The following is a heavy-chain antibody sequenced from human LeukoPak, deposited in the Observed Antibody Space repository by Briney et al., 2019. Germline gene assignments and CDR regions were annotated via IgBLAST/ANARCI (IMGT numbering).Heavy chain of an antibody. D-gene: IGHD4-17*01. J-gene: IGHJ6*02. Sequence: ASVKVSCKASGYTFTSYDINWVRQATGQGLEWMGWMNPNSGNTGYAQKFQGRVTMTRNTSISTAYMELSSLRSEDTAVYYCARVSPYYGDYGLFAYYGMDVWGQGTTVTVSS. V-gene: IGHV1-8*01. CDR3: ARVSPYYGDYGLFAYYGMDV. CDR1: GYTFTSYD. CDR2: MNPNSGNT.